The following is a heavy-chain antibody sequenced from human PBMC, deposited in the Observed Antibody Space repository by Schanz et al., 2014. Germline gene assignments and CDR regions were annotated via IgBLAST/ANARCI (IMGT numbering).Heavy chain of an antibody. Sequence: QVHLVQSGAEVHKPGASLKISCKASGYTFTNFFLHWVRQAPGQGLEWMGIINPIGGSPTYAQKFRGAVTLTTDTSTDTAYLELTSLRSEDTAVYYCARGSPENMIRGELDYWGQGTLVTDSS. CDR2: INPIGGSP. J-gene: IGHJ4*02. CDR3: ARGSPENMIRGELDY. V-gene: IGHV1-46*01. CDR1: GYTFTNFF. D-gene: IGHD3-10*01.